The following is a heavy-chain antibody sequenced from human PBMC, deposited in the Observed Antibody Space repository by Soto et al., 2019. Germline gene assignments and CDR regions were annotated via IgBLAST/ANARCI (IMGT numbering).Heavy chain of an antibody. J-gene: IGHJ3*02. V-gene: IGHV4-59*01. CDR3: ATRLTLATNTGYDFDI. CDR1: GGSISSYY. D-gene: IGHD3-9*01. Sequence: QVQLQESGPGLVKPSETLSLTCTVSGGSISSYYWSWIRQPPGKGLEWIGFVYYSGSTNYNPSLKSRVTISVDMSKNQHSLSLGSVTAADTAVYYCATRLTLATNTGYDFDIWGRGTMVTVSS. CDR2: VYYSGST.